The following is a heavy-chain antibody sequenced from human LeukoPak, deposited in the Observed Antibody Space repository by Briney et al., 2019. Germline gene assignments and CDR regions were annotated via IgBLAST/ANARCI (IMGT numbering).Heavy chain of an antibody. V-gene: IGHV3-23*01. J-gene: IGHJ4*02. Sequence: GGSLRLCCAASGFTFSSYAMSWVRQAPGKGLEWVSGISGSGGSTYYADSVKGRFTISRDNSKNTLYLQMNSLRAEDTAIYYCAKDYSSGTVFNYWGQGTLVTVSS. CDR3: AKDYSSGTVFNY. CDR1: GFTFSSYA. D-gene: IGHD3-22*01. CDR2: ISGSGGST.